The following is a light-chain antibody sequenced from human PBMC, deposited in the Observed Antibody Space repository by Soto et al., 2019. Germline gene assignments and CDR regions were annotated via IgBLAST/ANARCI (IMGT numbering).Light chain of an antibody. CDR2: AAS. J-gene: IGKJ4*01. V-gene: IGKV1-9*01. CDR1: HGISNY. CDR3: QQLNSYPPT. Sequence: IQLTQSQSSLSASVGARVTITCRASHGISNYSAWYQQKPGKAPKLLIYAASTLQGGVPSRFSGSGSGTDFSLTISSLQPEDFATYFFQQLNSYPPTFGGGTKVDI.